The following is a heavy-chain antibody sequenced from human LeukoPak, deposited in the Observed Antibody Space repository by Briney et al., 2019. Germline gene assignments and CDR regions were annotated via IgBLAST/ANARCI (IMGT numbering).Heavy chain of an antibody. D-gene: IGHD1-7*01. CDR3: ASYLYNWNYGASSFDY. CDR2: IYSGGST. Sequence: PGGSLRLSCAASGFTVSSNYMSWVRQAPGKGLEWVSIIYSGGSTLYADSVKGRFTISRDNSKNTLYLQMNSLRAEDTAVYYCASYLYNWNYGASSFDYWGQGTLVTVSS. V-gene: IGHV3-53*01. CDR1: GFTVSSNY. J-gene: IGHJ4*02.